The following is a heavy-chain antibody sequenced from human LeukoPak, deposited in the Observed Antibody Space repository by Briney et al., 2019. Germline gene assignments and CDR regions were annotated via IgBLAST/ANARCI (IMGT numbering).Heavy chain of an antibody. CDR2: VSDGGGST. CDR3: ATGGYSGLFLFNY. CDR1: GGSMTDSRYS. Sequence: ETLSLTCAVSGGSMTDSRYSWVWTRQAPGKGLEWVSGVSDGGGSTHYADSVKGRFTISRDTSKNTLYLQMNSLRVEDTAIYFCATGGYSGLFLFNYWGQGTLVTVSS. J-gene: IGHJ4*02. D-gene: IGHD1-26*01. V-gene: IGHV3-23*01.